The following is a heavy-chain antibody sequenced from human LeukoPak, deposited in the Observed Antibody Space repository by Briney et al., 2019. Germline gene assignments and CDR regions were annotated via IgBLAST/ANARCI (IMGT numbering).Heavy chain of an antibody. D-gene: IGHD6-13*01. CDR2: IDYSGTT. CDR1: GGSFSGYY. V-gene: IGHV4-59*08. J-gene: IGHJ6*02. CDR3: ARQLWGSSSDYGMDV. Sequence: SETLSLTCAVYGGSFSGYYWSWIRQPPGKGLEWIGYIDYSGTTYYNPSLKSRVTISVDTSKNQFSLRLSSLTAADTAVYYCARQLWGSSSDYGMDVWGQGTTVTVSS.